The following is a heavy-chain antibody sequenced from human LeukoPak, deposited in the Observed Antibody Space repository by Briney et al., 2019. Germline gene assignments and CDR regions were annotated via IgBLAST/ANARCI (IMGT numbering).Heavy chain of an antibody. CDR3: ARGDILTGYYVMGLDY. CDR2: IIPIFGTA. V-gene: IGHV1-69*06. CDR1: GGTFSSYA. J-gene: IGHJ4*02. D-gene: IGHD3-9*01. Sequence: GSSVKVSCKASGGTFSSYAISWVRQAPGQGLEWMGGIIPIFGTANYAQKFQGRVAITADKSTSTAYMELSSLRSEETAVYYCARGDILTGYYVMGLDYWGQGTLVTVPS.